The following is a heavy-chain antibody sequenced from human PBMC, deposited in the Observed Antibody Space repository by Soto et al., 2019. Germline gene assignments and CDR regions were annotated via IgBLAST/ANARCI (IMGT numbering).Heavy chain of an antibody. CDR2: ISAYNGNT. D-gene: IGHD6-19*01. CDR3: ARYIPGYSSGWYFSRYYYGMDV. V-gene: IGHV1-18*01. J-gene: IGHJ6*02. CDR1: GYTFTSYG. Sequence: ASVKVSCKASGYTFTSYGISWVRQAPGQGLEWMGWISAYNGNTNYAQKLQGRVTMTTDTSTSTAYMELRSLRSDDTAVYYCARYIPGYSSGWYFSRYYYGMDVWGQGTTVTVSS.